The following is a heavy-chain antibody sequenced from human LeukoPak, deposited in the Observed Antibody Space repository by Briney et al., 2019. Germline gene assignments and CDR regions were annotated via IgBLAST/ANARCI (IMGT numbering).Heavy chain of an antibody. J-gene: IGHJ4*02. CDR3: AMDYTTGYFPY. Sequence: GGSLRLSCSASGFTFSGYAMSWVRQAPGKGLEWVSTISSTGDVTYHADSVKGRFTISRDNSKNTLYLQMTTLRVDDTAIYYCAMDYTTGYFPYWGQGTLVTVSS. CDR1: GFTFSGYA. CDR2: ISSTGDVT. V-gene: IGHV3-23*01. D-gene: IGHD3-9*01.